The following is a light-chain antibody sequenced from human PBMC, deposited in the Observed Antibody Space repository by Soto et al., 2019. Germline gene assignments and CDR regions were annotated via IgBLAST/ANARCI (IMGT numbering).Light chain of an antibody. CDR1: QSVSSY. Sequence: ETVLTQSPGTLSLSPGERATLSCRASQSVSSYLAWYQQKPGQAPRLLIYDASHRATGIPARFSGSGSGTDFTLTISSLEPEDFAVYYCQQRSNWPPKITFGQGTRLEIK. V-gene: IGKV3-11*01. CDR3: QQRSNWPPKIT. J-gene: IGKJ5*01. CDR2: DAS.